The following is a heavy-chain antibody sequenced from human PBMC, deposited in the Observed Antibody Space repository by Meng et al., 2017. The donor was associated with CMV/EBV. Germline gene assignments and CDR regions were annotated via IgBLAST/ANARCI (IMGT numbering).Heavy chain of an antibody. CDR2: INHSGST. CDR1: GGSFSGYY. J-gene: IGHJ4*02. Sequence: SQTLSLTCAVYGGSFSGYYWSWIRQPPGKGLEWIGEINHSGSTNYNPSLKSRVTISVDTSKNQFFLKLSSVTAADTAVYYCARAALAAAGTGCDYWGQGTLVTVSS. D-gene: IGHD6-13*01. V-gene: IGHV4-34*01. CDR3: ARAALAAAGTGCDY.